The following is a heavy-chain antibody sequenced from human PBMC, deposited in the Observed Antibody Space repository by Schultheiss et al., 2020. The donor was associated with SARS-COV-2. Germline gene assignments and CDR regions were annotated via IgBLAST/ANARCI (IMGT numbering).Heavy chain of an antibody. J-gene: IGHJ4*02. CDR1: GFTFSNAW. CDR3: TALMSTRSDY. CDR2: IKSKTDGGTT. V-gene: IGHV3-15*01. Sequence: GESLKISCAASGFTFSNAWMSWVRQAPGKGLEWVGRIKSKTDGGTTDYAAPVKGRFTISRDDSKNTLYLQMNSLKTEDTAVYYCTALMSTRSDYWGQGTLVTVSS.